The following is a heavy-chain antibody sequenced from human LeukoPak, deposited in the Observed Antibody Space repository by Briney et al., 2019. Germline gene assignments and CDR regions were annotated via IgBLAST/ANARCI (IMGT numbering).Heavy chain of an antibody. CDR1: GYSISNTYY. Sequence: PSETLSVTCAVSGYSISNTYYWGWIRQPPGKGLEWTGSIYNSGSTHYNPSLKSRVTISVDTSMNQFSLKLSSVTAADTAVYYCARNSSGIHFDYWGRGTLVTVSS. CDR3: ARNSSGIHFDY. J-gene: IGHJ4*02. V-gene: IGHV4-38-2*01. CDR2: IYNSGST. D-gene: IGHD3-22*01.